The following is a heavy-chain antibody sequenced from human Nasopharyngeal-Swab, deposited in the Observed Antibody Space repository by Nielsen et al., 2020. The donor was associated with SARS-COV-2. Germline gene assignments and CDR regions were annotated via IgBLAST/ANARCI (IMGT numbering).Heavy chain of an antibody. V-gene: IGHV3-30*18. D-gene: IGHD3-9*01. J-gene: IGHJ6*02. Sequence: WIRQPPGKGLEWVATISYEGRIKYYGDPVEGRFTISRDNSKNTLYLEMNRLRPEDTAIYSCAKDQWPRYDILTGWNGMDVWGQGTTVTVSS. CDR2: ISYEGRIK. CDR3: AKDQWPRYDILTGWNGMDV.